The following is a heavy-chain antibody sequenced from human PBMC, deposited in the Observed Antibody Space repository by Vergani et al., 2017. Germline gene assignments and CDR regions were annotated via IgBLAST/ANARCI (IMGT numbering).Heavy chain of an antibody. Sequence: QVQLQQWGAGLLKPSETLSLTCAVYGGSFSGYYWSWIRQPPGKGLEWIGEINHSGSTNYNPSLKSRVTISVDTSKNQFSLKLSSVTAADTAVYYCARILGSRVWDPWGQGTLVTVSS. CDR2: INHSGST. CDR3: ARILGSRVWDP. J-gene: IGHJ5*02. D-gene: IGHD1-26*01. V-gene: IGHV4-34*01. CDR1: GGSFSGYY.